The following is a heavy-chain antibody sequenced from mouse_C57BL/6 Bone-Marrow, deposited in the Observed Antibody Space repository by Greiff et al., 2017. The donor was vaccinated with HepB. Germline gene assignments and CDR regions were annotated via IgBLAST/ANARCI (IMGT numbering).Heavy chain of an antibody. V-gene: IGHV1-63*01. Sequence: VQLQQSGAELVRPGTSVKMSCKASGYTFTNYWIGWAKQRPGHGLEWIGDIYPGGGYTNYNEKFKGKATLTADKSSSTAYMQFSSLTSEDSAIYYCARSNYYALYAMDYWGQGTSVTVSS. CDR1: GYTFTNYW. D-gene: IGHD1-1*01. CDR2: IYPGGGYT. J-gene: IGHJ4*01. CDR3: ARSNYYALYAMDY.